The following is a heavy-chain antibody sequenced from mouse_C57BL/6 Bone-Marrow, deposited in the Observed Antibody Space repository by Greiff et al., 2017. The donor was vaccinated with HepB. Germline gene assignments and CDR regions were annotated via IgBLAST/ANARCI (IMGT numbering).Heavy chain of an antibody. CDR1: GYTFTDYE. Sequence: QVQLQQSGAELVRPGASVTLSCKASGYTFTDYEMHWVKQTPVHGLEWIGAIDPETGGTAYNQKFKGKAILTADKSSSTAYMELRSLTSEDSAVYYCTRKKARYYAMDYWGQGTSVTVSS. CDR2: IDPETGGT. CDR3: TRKKARYYAMDY. J-gene: IGHJ4*01. V-gene: IGHV1-15*01.